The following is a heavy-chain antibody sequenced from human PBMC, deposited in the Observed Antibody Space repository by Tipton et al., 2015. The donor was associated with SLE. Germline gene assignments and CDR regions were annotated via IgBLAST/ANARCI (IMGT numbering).Heavy chain of an antibody. CDR2: IYYSGRT. Sequence: TLSLTCTLSGDSINNNNYYWGWIRQPPGKGLEWIGYIYYSGRTYYNPSLKSPVAISVDTSKNLFSLKLSSVTAADTAVYYCARRGYDLGGYYHYAMDVWGQGTTVTVFS. D-gene: IGHD2-15*01. CDR1: GDSINNNNYY. J-gene: IGHJ6*02. V-gene: IGHV4-31*01. CDR3: ARRGYDLGGYYHYAMDV.